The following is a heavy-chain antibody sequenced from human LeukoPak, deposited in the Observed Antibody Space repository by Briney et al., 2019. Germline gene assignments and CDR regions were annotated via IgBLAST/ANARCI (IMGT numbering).Heavy chain of an antibody. CDR3: TRDAVFGSGRTHLDF. V-gene: IGHV3-7*04. CDR2: IKHDGSEA. D-gene: IGHD3-10*01. J-gene: IGHJ4*02. CDR1: GFTFSSYA. Sequence: PGGSLRLSCAASGFTFSSYAMSWVRQAPGKGLEWVANIKHDGSEAHYVDSVKGRFTISRDNAKNSLSLQMNSLNVDDTGVYFCTRDAVFGSGRTHLDFWSQGTLVSVSS.